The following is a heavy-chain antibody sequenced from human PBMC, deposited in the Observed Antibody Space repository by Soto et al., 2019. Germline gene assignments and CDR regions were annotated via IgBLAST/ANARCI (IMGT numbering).Heavy chain of an antibody. J-gene: IGHJ5*02. CDR3: ARVRDWFDP. D-gene: IGHD3-3*01. CDR1: GGSFSGYY. Sequence: QVQLQQWGAGLLKPSETLSLTCAVYGGSFSGYYWNWIRQPPGKGLEWIGEIDHSGYTNYNPSLKSPFTISVDTAKNQFSLMLTSVTAADTAVYYCARVRDWFDPRGQGTLVTVSS. CDR2: IDHSGYT. V-gene: IGHV4-34*01.